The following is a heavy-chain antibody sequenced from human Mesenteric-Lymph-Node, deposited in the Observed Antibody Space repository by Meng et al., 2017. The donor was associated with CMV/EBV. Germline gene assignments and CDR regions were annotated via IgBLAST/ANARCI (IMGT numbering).Heavy chain of an antibody. J-gene: IGHJ6*02. CDR1: GFTISGFG. CDR2: MWYDGEDK. D-gene: IGHD7-27*01. V-gene: IGHV3-33*01. Sequence: GESLKISCAASGFTISGFGLHWVRQAPGEGLEWVAVMWYDGEDKYYADSVKGRFTISRDNAKNTLYLQMNSLRAEDTAVYYCARVELGPYYYYGMDVWGQGTTVTVSS. CDR3: ARVELGPYYYYGMDV.